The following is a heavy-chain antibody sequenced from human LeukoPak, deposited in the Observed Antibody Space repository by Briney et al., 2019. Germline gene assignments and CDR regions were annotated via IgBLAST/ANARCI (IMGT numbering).Heavy chain of an antibody. J-gene: IGHJ4*02. D-gene: IGHD3-9*01. CDR1: GGSISSYY. Sequence: SETLSLTCTVSGGSISSYYWSWIRQPPGKGLEWIGYIYYGGSTNYNPSLKSRVTISVDTSKNQFSLKLSSVTAADTAVYYCARSYDILTGYYTLGYWGQGTLVTVSS. CDR2: IYYGGST. CDR3: ARSYDILTGYYTLGY. V-gene: IGHV4-59*01.